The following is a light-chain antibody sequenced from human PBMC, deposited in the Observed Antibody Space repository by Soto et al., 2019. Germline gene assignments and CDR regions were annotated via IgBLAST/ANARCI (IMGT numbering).Light chain of an antibody. CDR3: QHYGSSPRHT. J-gene: IGKJ2*01. CDR2: GAS. V-gene: IGKV3-20*01. CDR1: QSVISSY. Sequence: EIVWTQSPGTLYLSPGERATLSCRASQSVISSYLAWYQQKHGQAPRLLIYGASSRATGIPDRFSGGGSGTELTITISRLEPEDFAVYYCQHYGSSPRHTFGQGTKLEI.